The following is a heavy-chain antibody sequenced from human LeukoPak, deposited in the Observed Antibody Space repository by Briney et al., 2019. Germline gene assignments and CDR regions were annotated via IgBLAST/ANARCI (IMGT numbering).Heavy chain of an antibody. Sequence: SETLSLTCTVSGGSISSYYWSWIRQPPGKGLEWIGYIYTSGSTNYNPSLKSRVTISVDTSKNQFSLKLSSATAADTAVYYCARLSGTLTSKLELRYFDYWGQGTLVTVSS. CDR3: ARLSGTLTSKLELRYFDY. CDR1: GGSISSYY. J-gene: IGHJ4*02. D-gene: IGHD1-7*01. V-gene: IGHV4-4*09. CDR2: IYTSGST.